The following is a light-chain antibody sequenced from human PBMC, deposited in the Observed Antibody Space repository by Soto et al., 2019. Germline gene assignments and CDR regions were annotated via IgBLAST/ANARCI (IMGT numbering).Light chain of an antibody. CDR1: SSDVGGYNS. J-gene: IGLJ2*01. V-gene: IGLV2-8*01. CDR2: EVT. CDR3: SSYAGRNNVVV. Sequence: QSALTQPPSASGSPGQSVTISCTGTSSDVGGYNSVSWYQHHPGKAPKVMLYEVTKRPSGVPDRFSGSKSGNTASLTVSGLQAEDEADYYCSSYAGRNNVVVFGGGTKLTVL.